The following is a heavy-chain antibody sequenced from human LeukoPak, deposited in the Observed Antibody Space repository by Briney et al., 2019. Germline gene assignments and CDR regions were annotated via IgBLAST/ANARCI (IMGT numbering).Heavy chain of an antibody. CDR1: GFTLSSYA. J-gene: IGHJ5*02. CDR3: LKGTGTNHYHWCDP. Sequence: PGGSLSLSCAASGFTLSSYAMVWVRHAPGKGLEWVSGISGIGGYTYYADSVKGRFTIPRDNSKNTLYLKMKRLTPDDTGAYSCLKGTGTNHYHWCDPGGEGTRVTVSS. V-gene: IGHV3-23*01. CDR2: ISGIGGYT. D-gene: IGHD1-7*01.